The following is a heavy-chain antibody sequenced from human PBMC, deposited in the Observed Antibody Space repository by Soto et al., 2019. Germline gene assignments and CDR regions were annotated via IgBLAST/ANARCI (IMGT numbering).Heavy chain of an antibody. CDR3: AREGYGSGSYYNWFDP. D-gene: IGHD3-10*01. Sequence: SSETLSLTYTVSGGSIGSHYWSCIRQPPGKGLEWIGYIYYSGSTNYNPSLKSRVTISVDTSKDQFSLKLSSVTAADTAVYYCAREGYGSGSYYNWFDPWGQGTLVTVSS. CDR2: IYYSGST. CDR1: GGSIGSHY. V-gene: IGHV4-59*11. J-gene: IGHJ5*02.